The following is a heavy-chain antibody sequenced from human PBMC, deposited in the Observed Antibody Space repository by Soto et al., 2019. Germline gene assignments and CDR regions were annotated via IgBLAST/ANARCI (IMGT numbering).Heavy chain of an antibody. Sequence: ASVKVSCKASGYTFTGYYIHWVRQAPGQGLEWMGWINPNNGDTNYAQKFQGRVSMTRDTSTSTAYMELSSLRFDDTAVYYCARHSGYDYVFDYWGQGTLVTVSS. D-gene: IGHD5-12*01. CDR2: INPNNGDT. J-gene: IGHJ4*02. CDR1: GYTFTGYY. CDR3: ARHSGYDYVFDY. V-gene: IGHV1-2*02.